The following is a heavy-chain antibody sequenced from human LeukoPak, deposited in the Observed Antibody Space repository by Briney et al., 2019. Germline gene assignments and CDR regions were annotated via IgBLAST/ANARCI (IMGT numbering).Heavy chain of an antibody. CDR3: ARDGPEQMVEFDY. D-gene: IGHD6-13*01. CDR2: IHPNSGDT. CDR1: GYTFSGTGWF. V-gene: IGHV1-2*02. Sequence: ASVKVSCKASGYTFSGTGWFLYWLRQAPGQGLECVGWIHPNSGDTMYARKFQDRVAMTRDSSISTAYMESSGLRPDDTAVYYCARDGPEQMVEFDYWGQGTLVTVSS. J-gene: IGHJ4*02.